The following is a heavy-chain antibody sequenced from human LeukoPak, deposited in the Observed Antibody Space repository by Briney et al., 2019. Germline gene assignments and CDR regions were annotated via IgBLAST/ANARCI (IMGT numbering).Heavy chain of an antibody. D-gene: IGHD5-18*01. CDR2: IYHSGST. CDR3: ARGYGTFDF. J-gene: IGHJ4*02. Sequence: SQTLSLTCAVSDGSINSGGYSWSWIRQPPGKGLEWMGYIYHSGSTYYNPSLKSRVTMSVDRSKNHFSLKLNSVTAADTAVYYCARGYGTFDFWGQGILVTVSS. CDR1: DGSINSGGYS. V-gene: IGHV4-30-2*01.